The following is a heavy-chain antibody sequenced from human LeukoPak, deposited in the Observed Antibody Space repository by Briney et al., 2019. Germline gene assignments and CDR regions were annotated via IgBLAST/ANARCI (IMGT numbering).Heavy chain of an antibody. D-gene: IGHD3-10*01. Sequence: GASVKVSCEASGYTFTGYYMHWVRQAPGQGLEWMGWINPNSGGTNYAQKFQGRVTMTRDTSISTAYMELSRLRSDDTAVYYCARQYYYGSGSYYDSYYFDYWGQGTLVTVSS. CDR3: ARQYYYGSGSYYDSYYFDY. V-gene: IGHV1-2*02. J-gene: IGHJ4*02. CDR2: INPNSGGT. CDR1: GYTFTGYY.